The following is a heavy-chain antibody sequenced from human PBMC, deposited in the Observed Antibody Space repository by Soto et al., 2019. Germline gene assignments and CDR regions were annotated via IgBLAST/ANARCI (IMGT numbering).Heavy chain of an antibody. CDR3: ARRESGIYYYYGMDV. CDR1: GYTFTSYG. Sequence: QVQLVQSGAEVKKPGASVKVSCKASGYTFTSYGISWVRQAPGQGLEWMGWISAYNGNTNYAHKLQGRVTMTTYTSTRKAYMELRSLRSDDTAVYYCARRESGIYYYYGMDVWGQGTTVTVSS. CDR2: ISAYNGNT. D-gene: IGHD1-26*01. J-gene: IGHJ6*02. V-gene: IGHV1-18*01.